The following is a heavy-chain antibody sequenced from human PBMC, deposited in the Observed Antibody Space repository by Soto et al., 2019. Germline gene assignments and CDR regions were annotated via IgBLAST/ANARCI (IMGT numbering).Heavy chain of an antibody. J-gene: IGHJ4*02. Sequence: QVQLVESGGGVVQPGRSLTLSCVASGITFSSFAIHWVRQAPGKGLEWVAVISYDGSNKYYADSVKGRFTISRDNSKNTLYLQMNSLRAEDTAVYYCAKGPYPTGSLSPWYYFDYWGQGTLVTVSS. CDR1: GITFSSFA. V-gene: IGHV3-30*04. CDR2: ISYDGSNK. CDR3: AKGPYPTGSLSPWYYFDY. D-gene: IGHD2-15*01.